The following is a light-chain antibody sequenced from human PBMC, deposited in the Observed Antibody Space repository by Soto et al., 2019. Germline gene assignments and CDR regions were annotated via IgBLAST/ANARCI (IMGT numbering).Light chain of an antibody. J-gene: IGKJ1*01. V-gene: IGKV1-6*01. CDR1: QGIRND. CDR3: LQDYSYPRT. Sequence: AIQMTQSPSSLSASVGDRVTITCRASQGIRNDLGWYQQRPGKAPKLLIYATSNIQTVVPSRFSGSGAGTDFTLTISSLQPEDFATYYCLQDYSYPRTFGQGTKVEIK. CDR2: ATS.